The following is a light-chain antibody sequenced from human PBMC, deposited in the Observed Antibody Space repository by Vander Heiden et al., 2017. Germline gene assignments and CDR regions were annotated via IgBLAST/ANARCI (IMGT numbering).Light chain of an antibody. CDR2: DTS. CDR1: QSVRSS. CDR3: QQRNSWPRT. J-gene: IGKJ1*01. Sequence: EIVLTQSPATLSLSPGERATLSRRASQSVRSSLAWYQQKPGQAPRLLIYDTSNRATGIPARFSGSGSGTDFTLTISSLEPEDFAVYYCQQRNSWPRTFGQGTKVEI. V-gene: IGKV3-11*01.